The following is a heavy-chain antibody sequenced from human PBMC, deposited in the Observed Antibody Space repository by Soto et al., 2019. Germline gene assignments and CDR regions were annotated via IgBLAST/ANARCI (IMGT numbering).Heavy chain of an antibody. CDR2: MYTDASSA. Sequence: GGSLRLSCAASGLTFSSYWMHWVREAPGKGPVWVSRMYTDASSATYADSVKGRFTISRDNAKNTLFLQIDSLRTEDTAVYYCVRGNSGYGNLVYWCAGTLVTVFS. J-gene: IGHJ4*02. CDR1: GLTFSSYW. D-gene: IGHD5-12*01. CDR3: VRGNSGYGNLVY. V-gene: IGHV3-74*01.